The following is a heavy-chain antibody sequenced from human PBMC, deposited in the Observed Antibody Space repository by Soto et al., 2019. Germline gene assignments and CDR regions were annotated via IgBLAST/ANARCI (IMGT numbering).Heavy chain of an antibody. J-gene: IGHJ5*02. CDR1: GGSISSGGYS. CDR3: ARVPGDFWSGYYSWFDP. V-gene: IGHV4-30-2*01. D-gene: IGHD3-3*01. CDR2: IYHSGST. Sequence: QLQLQESGSGLVKPSQTLSLTCAVSGGSISSGGYSWSWIRQPPGKGLAWIGYIYHSGSTYYNPSLKSRFTISVDRSKNQFSLKRSSVTAADTAVDYCARVPGDFWSGYYSWFDPWGQGTLVTVSS.